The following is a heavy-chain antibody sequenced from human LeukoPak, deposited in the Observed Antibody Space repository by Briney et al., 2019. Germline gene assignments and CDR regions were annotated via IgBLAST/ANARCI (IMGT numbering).Heavy chain of an antibody. V-gene: IGHV3-7*01. Sequence: GGSLRLSCAASPLTFSSYWMSWVRQAPGKGLEWVANIKQDGSEKYYVDSVKGRFTISRDNARNSLSLQMHSLRAEDTAVYYCARITDYYYDSSGYLDYWGQGTLVTVSS. J-gene: IGHJ4*02. CDR3: ARITDYYYDSSGYLDY. CDR2: IKQDGSEK. CDR1: PLTFSSYW. D-gene: IGHD3-22*01.